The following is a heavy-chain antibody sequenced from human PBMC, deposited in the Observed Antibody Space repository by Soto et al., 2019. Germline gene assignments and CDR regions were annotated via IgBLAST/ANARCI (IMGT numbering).Heavy chain of an antibody. CDR3: AGLFAHCSSTSCYREDYYYGMDV. CDR1: GYSFTSYW. CDR2: IYPGDSDT. V-gene: IGHV5-51*01. Sequence: GESLKISCKGSGYSFTSYWIGWVRQMPGKGLEWMGIIYPGDSDTRYSPSFQGQVTISADKSISTAYLQWSSLKASDTAMYYCAGLFAHCSSTSCYREDYYYGMDVWGQGTTVTVSS. D-gene: IGHD2-2*02. J-gene: IGHJ6*02.